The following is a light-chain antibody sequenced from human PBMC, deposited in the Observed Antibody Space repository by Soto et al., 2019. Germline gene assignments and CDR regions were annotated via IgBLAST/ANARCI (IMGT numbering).Light chain of an antibody. Sequence: DIQITQSPSTLSASVGDGVAITCRASQSISDWLAWYQQKPGKVPKLLIYKASNLESGVPSRFSGSGSGTEFTLTISSLQPDDFATYYCQQYNSYCSFGGGTKVDIK. CDR1: QSISDW. J-gene: IGKJ4*01. V-gene: IGKV1-5*03. CDR3: QQYNSYCS. CDR2: KAS.